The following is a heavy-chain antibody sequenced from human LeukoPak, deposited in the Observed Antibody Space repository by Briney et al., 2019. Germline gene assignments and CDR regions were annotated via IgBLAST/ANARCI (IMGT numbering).Heavy chain of an antibody. J-gene: IGHJ4*02. Sequence: GRSLRLSCAASGFTFSSYAMHWVRQAPGKGLGWVAVISYDGSNKYYADSVKGRFTISRDNSKNTLYLQMNSMRAEDTAVYYCARDSYDSSGYYLPSFDYWGQGTLVTVSS. CDR3: ARDSYDSSGYYLPSFDY. CDR1: GFTFSSYA. CDR2: ISYDGSNK. V-gene: IGHV3-30*07. D-gene: IGHD3-22*01.